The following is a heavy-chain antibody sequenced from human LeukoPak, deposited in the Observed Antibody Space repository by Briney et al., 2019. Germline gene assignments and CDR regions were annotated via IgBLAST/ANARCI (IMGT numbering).Heavy chain of an antibody. CDR2: ISRSASNI. J-gene: IGHJ4*02. CDR3: ARDPEGFGATYFDY. CDR1: GFSFSSYN. D-gene: IGHD3-16*01. Sequence: PGGSLRLSCVASGFSFSSYNMNWVRQAPGKGLEWVSSISRSASNIYYADSVKGRFTISRDNAKNSFYLQMNSLRAEDTAVFYCARDPEGFGATYFDYWGQGTPVTASS. V-gene: IGHV3-21*01.